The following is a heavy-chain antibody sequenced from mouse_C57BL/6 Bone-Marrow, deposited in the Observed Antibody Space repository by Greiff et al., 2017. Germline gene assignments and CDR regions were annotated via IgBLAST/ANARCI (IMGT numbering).Heavy chain of an antibody. CDR3: ARMNYYYGSSYVYWYFDV. J-gene: IGHJ1*03. D-gene: IGHD1-1*01. CDR1: GYTFTDYN. V-gene: IGHV1-18*01. Sequence: EVKLMESGPELVKPGASVKIPCKASGYTFTDYNMDWVKQSHGKSLEWIGDINPNNGGTIYNQKFKGKATLTVDKSSSTAYMELRSLTSEDTAVYYCARMNYYYGSSYVYWYFDVWGTGTTVTVSS. CDR2: INPNNGGT.